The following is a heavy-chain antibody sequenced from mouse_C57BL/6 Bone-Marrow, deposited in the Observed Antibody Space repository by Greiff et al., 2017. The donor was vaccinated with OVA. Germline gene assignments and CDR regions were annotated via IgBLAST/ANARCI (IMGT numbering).Heavy chain of an antibody. D-gene: IGHD1-1*01. CDR2: IDPSDSYT. Sequence: QVQLQQPGAELVRPGTSVKLSCKASGYTFTSYWMHWVKQRPGQGLEWIGVIDPSDSYTNYNQKFKGKATLTVDTSSSTAYMQLSSLTSEDSAVHYCARPSYYGSSYNYWGQGTTLTVSS. V-gene: IGHV1-59*01. CDR1: GYTFTSYW. J-gene: IGHJ2*01. CDR3: ARPSYYGSSYNY.